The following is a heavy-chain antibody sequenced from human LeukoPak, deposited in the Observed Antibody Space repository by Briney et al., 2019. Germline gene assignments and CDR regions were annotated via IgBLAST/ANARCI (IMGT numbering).Heavy chain of an antibody. CDR1: GGSISSYY. CDR3: ARHGFTNYDILTGYYTLPWWFDH. J-gene: IGHJ5*02. Sequence: PSETLSLTCTVSGGSISSYYWSWIRQPPGKGLEWIGYIYYSGSTNYNPSLKSRVTISVDTSKNQFSLKLSSVTAADTAVYYCARHGFTNYDILTGYYTLPWWFDHWGQGTLVTVSS. D-gene: IGHD3-9*01. CDR2: IYYSGST. V-gene: IGHV4-59*08.